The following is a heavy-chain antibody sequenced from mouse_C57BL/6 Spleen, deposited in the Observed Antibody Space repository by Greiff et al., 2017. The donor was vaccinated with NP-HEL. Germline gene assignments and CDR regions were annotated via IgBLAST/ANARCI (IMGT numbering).Heavy chain of an antibody. Sequence: EVQVVESGPGLVKPSQSLSLTCSVTGYSITSGYYWNWIRQFPGNKLEWMGYISYDGSNNYNPSLKNRISITRDTSKNQFFLKLNSVTTEDTATYYCARSNSWYFDVWGTGTTVTVSS. CDR2: ISYDGSN. CDR3: ARSNSWYFDV. J-gene: IGHJ1*03. V-gene: IGHV3-6*01. CDR1: GYSITSGYY. D-gene: IGHD2-5*01.